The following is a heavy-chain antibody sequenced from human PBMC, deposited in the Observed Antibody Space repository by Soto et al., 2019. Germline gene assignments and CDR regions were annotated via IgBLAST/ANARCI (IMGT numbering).Heavy chain of an antibody. D-gene: IGHD3-10*01. CDR2: MNPNSGNT. J-gene: IGHJ6*03. CDR3: ARVTHLIWFGELLKLGDPYYMDV. V-gene: IGHV1-8*02. CDR1: GYTFTSYG. Sequence: ASVKVSCKASGYTFTSYGISWARQATGQGLEWMGWMNPNSGNTGYAQKFQGRVTMTRNTSISTAYMELSSLRSEDTAVYYCARVTHLIWFGELLKLGDPYYMDVWGKGTTVTVSS.